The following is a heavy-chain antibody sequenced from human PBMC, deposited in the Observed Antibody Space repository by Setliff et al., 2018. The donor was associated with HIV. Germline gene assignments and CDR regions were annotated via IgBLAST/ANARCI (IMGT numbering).Heavy chain of an antibody. J-gene: IGHJ3*02. CDR1: GGSISDTY. Sequence: PSETLSLTCTVSGGSISDTYYTWIRQTPGKGLEWIGLMHVSRETNYNPSLESRVTISMDTSKNQFSLKLSSVTAADTAVYYCARGMGGSQVGGDAFDIWGQGTTVT. V-gene: IGHV4-4*08. D-gene: IGHD1-26*01. CDR2: MHVSRET. CDR3: ARGMGGSQVGGDAFDI.